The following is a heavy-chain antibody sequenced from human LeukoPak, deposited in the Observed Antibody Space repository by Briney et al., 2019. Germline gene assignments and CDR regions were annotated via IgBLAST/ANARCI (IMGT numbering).Heavy chain of an antibody. V-gene: IGHV4-39*01. CDR2: TYYSGST. CDR1: GGSISSSSYY. CDR3: ARLYYDSSGYYQICYFDY. D-gene: IGHD3-22*01. Sequence: SETLSLTCTVSGGSISSSSYYWGWIRQPPGKGLEWIGSTYYSGSTYYNSSLKSRVTISVDTSKNQFSLNLSSVTAADTAVYYCARLYYDSSGYYQICYFDYWGQGTLVTVSS. J-gene: IGHJ4*02.